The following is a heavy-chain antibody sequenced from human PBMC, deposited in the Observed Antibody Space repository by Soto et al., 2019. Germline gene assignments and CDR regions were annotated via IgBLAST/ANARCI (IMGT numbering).Heavy chain of an antibody. CDR2: IYYSGST. CDR1: GGSISSSTYY. J-gene: IGHJ4*02. D-gene: IGHD3-10*01. Sequence: SETLSLTCTVSGGSISSSTYYWGWIRQPPGKGLEWIGSIYYSGSTNYNPSLKSRVTISVDTSKNQFSLKLSSVTAADTAVYYCAKNYVSGTFYTNFDYWGQGTLVTVSS. CDR3: AKNYVSGTFYTNFDY. V-gene: IGHV4-39*01.